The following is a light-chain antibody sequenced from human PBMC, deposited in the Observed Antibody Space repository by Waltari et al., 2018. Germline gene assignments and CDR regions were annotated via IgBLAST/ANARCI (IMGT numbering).Light chain of an antibody. CDR3: CSYTATSTLI. CDR2: DVN. J-gene: IGLJ2*01. V-gene: IGLV2-14*03. CDR1: SNDVGEYNF. Sequence: QSALTQPASVSGSPGQSITISCTGSSNDVGEYNFVSWYQQPPGRAPKSLILDVNKRPSGVSSRVSGSKSGNTASLTISGLQAEDEADYYCCSYTATSTLIFGGGTKLTVL.